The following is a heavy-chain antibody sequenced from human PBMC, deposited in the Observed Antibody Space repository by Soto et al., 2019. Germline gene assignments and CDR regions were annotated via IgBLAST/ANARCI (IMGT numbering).Heavy chain of an antibody. D-gene: IGHD3-3*01. CDR3: ARGPQNDFWSGYAFDI. CDR1: GFTVSSNY. CDR2: IYSGGST. J-gene: IGHJ3*02. V-gene: IGHV3-53*01. Sequence: GGSLRLSCAASGFTVSSNYMSWVRQAPGKGQEWVSVIYSGGSTYYEDSVKGRFTISRDNSKNTLYLQMNSLRAEATAVYYCARGPQNDFWSGYAFDIWGQGTMVTVSS.